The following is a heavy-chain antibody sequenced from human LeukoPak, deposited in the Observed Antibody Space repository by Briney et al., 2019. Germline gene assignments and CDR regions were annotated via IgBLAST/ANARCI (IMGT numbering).Heavy chain of an antibody. CDR1: GYAFTSYA. CDR3: ARKGHYSSGWYGNWFDP. Sequence: GASVKVSCKASGYAFTSYAMNWVRQAPGQGLEWMGWINTNTGNPTYAQGFTGRFVFSLDTSVSTAYLQISSLKAEDTAVYYCARKGHYSSGWYGNWFDPWGQGTLVTVSS. CDR2: INTNTGNP. J-gene: IGHJ5*02. D-gene: IGHD6-19*01. V-gene: IGHV7-4-1*02.